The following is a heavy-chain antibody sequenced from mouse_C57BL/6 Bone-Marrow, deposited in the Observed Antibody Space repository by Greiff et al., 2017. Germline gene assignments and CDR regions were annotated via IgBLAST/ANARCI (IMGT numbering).Heavy chain of an antibody. Sequence: QVQLQQPGAELARPGASVKLSCKASGYTFTSYGISWVKQRTGQGLEWIGEIYPRSGNTYYNEKFKGKATLTADKSSSTAYMELRSLTSEDSAVYFGAREIYYGVLKYFDYWGQGTTLTVSS. D-gene: IGHD2-1*01. V-gene: IGHV1-81*01. CDR3: AREIYYGVLKYFDY. CDR2: IYPRSGNT. CDR1: GYTFTSYG. J-gene: IGHJ2*01.